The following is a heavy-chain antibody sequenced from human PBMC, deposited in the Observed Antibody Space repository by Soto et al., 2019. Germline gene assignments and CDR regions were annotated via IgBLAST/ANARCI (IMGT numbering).Heavy chain of an antibody. J-gene: IGHJ3*02. CDR3: AKAATMIVTTRGGAFDI. V-gene: IGHV3-23*01. Sequence: GGSLRLPFAASEFTFSSNPMSWVRQAPGKGREWVSGISGSGGSTYYADSVKGRFTISRDNSKNTLFLQMNNLRAEDTAVYYCAKAATMIVTTRGGAFDIWGQGTMVTVSS. CDR2: ISGSGGST. CDR1: EFTFSSNP. D-gene: IGHD3-22*01.